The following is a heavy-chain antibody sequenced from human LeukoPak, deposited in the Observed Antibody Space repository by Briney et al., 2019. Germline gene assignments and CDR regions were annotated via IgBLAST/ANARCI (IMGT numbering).Heavy chain of an antibody. CDR3: ARLPQGNWNYVGYYYYMDV. CDR2: IYYSGST. J-gene: IGHJ6*03. D-gene: IGHD1-7*01. Sequence: SETLSLTCTVSGGSLSSSSYYWGWIRQPPGKGLEWIGRIYYSGSTYYNPSLKSRVTISVDTSKNQFSLKLSSVTAADTAVYYCARLPQGNWNYVGYYYYMDVWGKGTTVTVSS. CDR1: GGSLSSSSYY. V-gene: IGHV4-39*01.